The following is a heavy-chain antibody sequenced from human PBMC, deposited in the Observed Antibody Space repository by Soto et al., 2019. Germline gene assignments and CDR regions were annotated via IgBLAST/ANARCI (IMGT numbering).Heavy chain of an antibody. CDR3: ARDESSGYYIFYYYYGMDV. CDR1: GGTFSSYA. V-gene: IGHV1-69*13. D-gene: IGHD3-22*01. J-gene: IGHJ6*02. CDR2: IIPIFGTA. Sequence: SVKVSCKASGGTFSSYAISWVRQAPGQGLEWMGGIIPIFGTANYAQKFQGRVTITADASTSTAYMELSSLRSEDTAVYYCARDESSGYYIFYYYYGMDVWGQGTTVTVSS.